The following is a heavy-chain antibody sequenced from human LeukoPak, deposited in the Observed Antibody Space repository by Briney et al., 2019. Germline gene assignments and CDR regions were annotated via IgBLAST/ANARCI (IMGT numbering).Heavy chain of an antibody. Sequence: GGSLRLSCAASGFTFSSYEMNWVRQAPGKGLEWVSYISSSGSTIYYADSVKGRFTISRDNAKISLYLQMNSLRAEDTAVYYCARVMMVWFGELEKFDPWGQGTLVTVSS. V-gene: IGHV3-48*03. CDR1: GFTFSSYE. CDR3: ARVMMVWFGELEKFDP. J-gene: IGHJ5*02. CDR2: ISSSGSTI. D-gene: IGHD3-10*01.